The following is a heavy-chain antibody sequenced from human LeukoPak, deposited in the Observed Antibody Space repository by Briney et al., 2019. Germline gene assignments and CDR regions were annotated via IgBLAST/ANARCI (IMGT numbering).Heavy chain of an antibody. CDR3: ATRGYGSGSYGAFDI. V-gene: IGHV4-38-2*01. CDR2: IYHSGST. CDR1: GYSISSGYY. Sequence: SETLSITCAVSGYSISSGYYWGWIRQPPGKGLEWIGSIYHSGSTYYNPSLKSRVTISVDTSKNQFSLKLSSVTAADTAVYYCATRGYGSGSYGAFDIWGQGTMVTVSS. J-gene: IGHJ3*02. D-gene: IGHD3-10*01.